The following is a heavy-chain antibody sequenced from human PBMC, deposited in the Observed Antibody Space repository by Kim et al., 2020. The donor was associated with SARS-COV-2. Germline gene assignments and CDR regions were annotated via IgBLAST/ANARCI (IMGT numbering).Heavy chain of an antibody. V-gene: IGHV3-11*05. J-gene: IGHJ2*01. CDR3: ARDSYDSSGNYWYFDL. D-gene: IGHD3-22*01. CDR2: ISSSSSYT. Sequence: GGSLRLSCAASGFTFSDYYMSWIRQAPGKGLEWVSYISSSSSYTNYADSVKGRFTISRDNAKNSLYLQMNSLRAEDTAVYYCARDSYDSSGNYWYFDLWGRGTLVTVSS. CDR1: GFTFSDYY.